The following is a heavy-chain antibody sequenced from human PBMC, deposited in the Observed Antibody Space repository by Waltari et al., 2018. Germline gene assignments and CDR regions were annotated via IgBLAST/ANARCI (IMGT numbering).Heavy chain of an antibody. CDR3: AGRIFDI. V-gene: IGHV3-7*01. J-gene: IGHJ3*02. CDR1: GFTFSNFW. CDR2: IKEDGSEK. Sequence: EEQLVESGGGLVQPGGSLRLSCVGSGFTFSNFWIAWVRQAPGKGLEGVANIKEDGSEKYYMDSGKGRFTISGDNAKNSVYLQMNSLRAEDTAVYYCAGRIFDIWGQGTMVTVSS.